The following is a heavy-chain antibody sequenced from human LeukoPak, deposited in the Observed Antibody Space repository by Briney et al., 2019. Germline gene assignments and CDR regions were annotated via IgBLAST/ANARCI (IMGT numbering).Heavy chain of an antibody. J-gene: IGHJ4*02. CDR1: GFTFSSYG. D-gene: IGHD1-26*01. CDR2: ISYDGSNK. CDR3: ARVLDGVGATRSFDY. V-gene: IGHV3-30*03. Sequence: PGRSLRLSCAASGFTFSSYGMHWVRQAPGKGLEWVAVISYDGSNKYYADSVKGRFTISRDNSKNTLYLQMNSLRAEDTAVYYCARVLDGVGATRSFDYWGQGTLVTVSS.